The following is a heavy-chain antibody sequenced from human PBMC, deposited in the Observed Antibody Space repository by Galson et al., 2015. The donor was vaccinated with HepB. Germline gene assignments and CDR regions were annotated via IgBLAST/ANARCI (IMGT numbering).Heavy chain of an antibody. CDR2: IWYDGSNK. Sequence: SLRLSCAASGFTFSSYGMHWVRQAPGKGLEWVAVIWYDGSNKYYADSVKGRFTISRDNSKNTLYLQMNSLRAEDTAVYYCARDKGGGFVFPDDYWGQGTLVTVSS. J-gene: IGHJ4*02. CDR1: GFTFSSYG. V-gene: IGHV3-33*01. D-gene: IGHD2-21*01. CDR3: ARDKGGGFVFPDDY.